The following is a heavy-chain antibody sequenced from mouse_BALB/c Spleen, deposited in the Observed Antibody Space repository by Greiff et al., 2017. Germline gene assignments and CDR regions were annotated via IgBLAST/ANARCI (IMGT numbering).Heavy chain of an antibody. CDR2: ISSGGSYT. J-gene: IGHJ1*01. CDR1: GFTFSSYT. V-gene: IGHV5-6-4*01. Sequence: EVQLVESGGGLVQPGGSLKLSCAASGFTFSSYTMSWVRQTPEKRLEWVAYISSGGSYTYYPDSVKGRFTISRDNAKNTLYLQMSSLKSEDTAMYYCTREDGNHWYFDVWGAGTTVTVSS. CDR3: TREDGNHWYFDV. D-gene: IGHD2-1*01.